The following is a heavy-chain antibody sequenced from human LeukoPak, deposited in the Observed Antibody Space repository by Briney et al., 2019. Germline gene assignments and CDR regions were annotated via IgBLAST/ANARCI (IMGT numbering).Heavy chain of an antibody. CDR3: AREEARAGYFDY. CDR2: FSYDGRSN. CDR1: GFTLYSFA. J-gene: IGHJ4*02. V-gene: IGHV3-30*04. Sequence: GGSVRLLCGASGFTLYSFAMHGARRARGGGGEGLAVFSYDGRSNYYGDSVKGRFTISRDNPKNTLYLQMTSLRAEDTAVYYCAREEARAGYFDYWGQGTLVTVSS.